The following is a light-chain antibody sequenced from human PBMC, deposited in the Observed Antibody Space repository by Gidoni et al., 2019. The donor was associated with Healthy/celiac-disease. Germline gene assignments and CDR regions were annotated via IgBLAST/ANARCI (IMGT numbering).Light chain of an antibody. CDR1: QSISSF. J-gene: IGKJ1*01. V-gene: IGKV1-39*01. CDR2: AAS. CDR3: QQSYSIWT. Sequence: DIQMTQSPSSLSASVGDRVTITCRASQSISSFLNWYQQKPGKALKLLIYAASSLQSGVPSRFSGSGSGTDSTLTISSLQPEDFATYYCQQSYSIWTFGQGTKVEIK.